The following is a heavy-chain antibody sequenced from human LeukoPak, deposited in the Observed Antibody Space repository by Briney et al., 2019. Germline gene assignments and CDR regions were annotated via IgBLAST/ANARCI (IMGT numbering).Heavy chain of an antibody. CDR2: IKSKTDGGTT. V-gene: IGHV3-15*01. D-gene: IGHD3-10*01. Sequence: GGSLRLSCAASGFTFSNAWMSWVRQAPGKGLEWVGRIKSKTDGGTTDYAAPVKGRFTISRDDSKNTLYLQMNNLKTEDTAVYYCTTEAYYYGSGSIDYWGQGTLVTVSS. J-gene: IGHJ4*02. CDR1: GFTFSNAW. CDR3: TTEAYYYGSGSIDY.